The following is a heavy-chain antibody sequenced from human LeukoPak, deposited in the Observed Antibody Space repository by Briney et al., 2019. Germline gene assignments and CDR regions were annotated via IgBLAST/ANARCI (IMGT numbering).Heavy chain of an antibody. CDR1: GFTFSYYS. V-gene: IGHV3-48*01. J-gene: IGHJ4*02. CDR2: ISDSSDTM. CDR3: ARDLIVGTTIRYYFDY. D-gene: IGHD1-26*01. Sequence: GESLRLSCAASGFTFSYYSMNWVRQAPGKGLEWVSYISDSSDTMYYADSVKGRFTISRDNAKNSLYLQMNSLRAEDTAVYYCARDLIVGTTIRYYFDYWGQGTLVTVSS.